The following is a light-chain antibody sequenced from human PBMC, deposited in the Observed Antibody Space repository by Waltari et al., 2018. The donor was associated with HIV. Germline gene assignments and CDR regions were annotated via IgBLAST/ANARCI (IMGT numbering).Light chain of an antibody. V-gene: IGKV2-28*01. Sequence: DIVMTQSPLYLSVNQGETASISCRSNQSLLHSNGYPYLDWYVKKPGQSPQLLTFVASRRASGVPDRFSGSASGTDFTLKISRVEAEDVGVYYCMQAVEKWTFGPGTKVEI. J-gene: IGKJ1*01. CDR3: MQAVEKWT. CDR2: VAS. CDR1: QSLLHSNGYPY.